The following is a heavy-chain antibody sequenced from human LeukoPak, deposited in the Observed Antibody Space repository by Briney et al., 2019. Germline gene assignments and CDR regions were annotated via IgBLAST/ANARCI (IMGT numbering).Heavy chain of an antibody. D-gene: IGHD2-15*01. J-gene: IGHJ5*02. CDR3: ARSGCPGGSCYLRYSWLDL. CDR2: ITTTSSYI. Sequence: GGSLRLSCATSGFTFSNSDMNWVRQAPGKGLEWVSSITTTSSYIYYADSVRGRFTISRDNAKNSLYLHMDSLRAEDTAVYYYARSGCPGGSCYLRYSWLDLWGRGTLVTVSS. V-gene: IGHV3-21*01. CDR1: GFTFSNSD.